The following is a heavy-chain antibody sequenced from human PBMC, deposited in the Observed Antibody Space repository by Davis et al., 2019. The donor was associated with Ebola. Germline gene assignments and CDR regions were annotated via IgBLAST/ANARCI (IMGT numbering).Heavy chain of an antibody. J-gene: IGHJ4*01. CDR1: GGTFSSYA. CDR2: IVVVSGNT. V-gene: IGHV1-58*02. D-gene: IGHD1-14*01. Sequence: AASVKVSCKASGGTFSSYAISWVRQARGQRLEWIGWIVVVSGNTNYAQKFQGRVTITRDMSTSTSYLDLSNLISEDTAVYYCAASAGTVGKFDYWGQGTLVTVSS. CDR3: AASAGTVGKFDY.